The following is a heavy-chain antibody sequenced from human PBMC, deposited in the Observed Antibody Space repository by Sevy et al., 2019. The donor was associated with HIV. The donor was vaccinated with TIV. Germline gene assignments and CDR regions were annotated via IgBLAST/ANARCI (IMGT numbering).Heavy chain of an antibody. CDR2: IIPIFGTA. CDR1: GGTFSSYA. V-gene: IGHV1-69*06. J-gene: IGHJ6*03. CDR3: ARVGSGWYREDYYYYMDV. D-gene: IGHD6-19*01. Sequence: ASVKVSCKASGGTFSSYAISWVRQAPGQGLEWMGGIIPIFGTANYAQKFQGRVTITADKSTSTAYMGLSSLGSEDTAVYYCARVGSGWYREDYYYYMDVWGKGTTVTVSS.